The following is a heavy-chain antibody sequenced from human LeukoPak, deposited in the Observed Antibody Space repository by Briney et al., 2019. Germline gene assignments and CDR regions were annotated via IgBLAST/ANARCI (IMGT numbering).Heavy chain of an antibody. D-gene: IGHD3-22*01. Sequence: GASVKVSCKASGYTFTGYYMHWVRQAPGQGLEWMGWINPNSGGTNYAQKFQGRVTMTRDTSISTAYMELSRLRSDDTAVYYCARDQLEYYYDSSGYYLSYWGQGTLVTVSS. CDR2: INPNSGGT. CDR1: GYTFTGYY. CDR3: ARDQLEYYYDSSGYYLSY. J-gene: IGHJ4*02. V-gene: IGHV1-2*02.